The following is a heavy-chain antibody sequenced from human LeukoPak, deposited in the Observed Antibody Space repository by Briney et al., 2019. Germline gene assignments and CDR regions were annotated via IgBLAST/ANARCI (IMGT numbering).Heavy chain of an antibody. J-gene: IGHJ3*02. Sequence: GGSLRLSCGASGFTVSSNYMSWVRQAPGKGLEWVSVMYVGGNTNYSDSVKGRFTISRDNSKNTVFLQMNSLRADDTAVYYCARDPMEHPGGDAFDIWGQGTMVTVSS. V-gene: IGHV3-53*01. CDR3: ARDPMEHPGGDAFDI. CDR1: GFTVSSNY. D-gene: IGHD3-10*01. CDR2: MYVGGNT.